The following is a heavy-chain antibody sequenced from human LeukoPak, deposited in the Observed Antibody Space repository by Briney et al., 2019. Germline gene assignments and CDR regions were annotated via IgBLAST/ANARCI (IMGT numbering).Heavy chain of an antibody. CDR2: ISPYNGNT. CDR3: AKDRRLRFLEWSSTGYFQH. V-gene: IGHV1-18*04. CDR1: GYTFSSYA. Sequence: GASVTVSCKASGYTFSSYAISCLRQAPGQGLEWMGWISPYNGNTKYAQKLQGRVTMTTDTSTSTAYMELRSLRSDDTAVYYCAKDRRLRFLEWSSTGYFQHWGQGTLVAVSS. D-gene: IGHD3-3*01. J-gene: IGHJ1*01.